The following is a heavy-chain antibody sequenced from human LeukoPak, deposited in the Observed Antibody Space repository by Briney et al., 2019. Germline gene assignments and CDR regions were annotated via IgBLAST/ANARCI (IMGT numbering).Heavy chain of an antibody. CDR3: TRDILSGWYYFDF. D-gene: IGHD6-19*01. Sequence: GGSLRLSCTASGFTFGDCAMSWVRQAPGKGLEWVGFIRSKRYGGATEYAASVKGRFTISRDDSKSVAYLHMNSLKTEDTAVYYCTRDILSGWYYFDFWGQGTLVTVSS. J-gene: IGHJ4*02. CDR2: IRSKRYGGAT. CDR1: GFTFGDCA. V-gene: IGHV3-49*04.